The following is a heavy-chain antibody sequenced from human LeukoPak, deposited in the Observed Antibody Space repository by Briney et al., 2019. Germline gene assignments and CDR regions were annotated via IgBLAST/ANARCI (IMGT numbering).Heavy chain of an antibody. V-gene: IGHV4-61*02. CDR3: ARDRGTWNDDGFDY. CDR1: GGSISSGSYY. D-gene: IGHD1-1*01. CDR2: IYISGST. J-gene: IGHJ4*02. Sequence: SQTLSLTCTVSGGSISSGSYYWSWIRQPAGKGLEWIGRIYISGSTNYNPSLKSRVTMSVDTSKNQFSLKLSSVTAADTAVYYCARDRGTWNDDGFDYWGQGTLVTVSS.